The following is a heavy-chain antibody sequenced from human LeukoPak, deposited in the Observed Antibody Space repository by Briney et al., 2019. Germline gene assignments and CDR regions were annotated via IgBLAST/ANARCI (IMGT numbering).Heavy chain of an antibody. J-gene: IGHJ3*02. D-gene: IGHD1-26*01. V-gene: IGHV4-59*08. CDR3: ARHGSYSFGI. CDR1: GGSISSYN. Sequence: SETLSLTCTVSGGSISSYNWSWMRQPPGKGLEWIGYIYYSGSTNYNPSLKSRVTMSVDTSKNQISLKLSSVTAADTAVYFCARHGSYSFGIWGQGTMVTVSS. CDR2: IYYSGST.